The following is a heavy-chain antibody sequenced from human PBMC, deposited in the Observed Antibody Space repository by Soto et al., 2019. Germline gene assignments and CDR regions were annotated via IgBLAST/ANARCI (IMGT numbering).Heavy chain of an antibody. D-gene: IGHD3-22*01. J-gene: IGHJ4*02. V-gene: IGHV4-59*01. CDR1: GDSLRSYS. Sequence: SETLSLTCTVSGDSLRSYSWSWFRQPPVKGLEWIGYIYYSGSTNYNPSLKSRVTILVDTSKNQFSLSLSSVTAADTAVYYCATTDSSGHSFFRYWGQGTLVTVSS. CDR3: ATTDSSGHSFFRY. CDR2: IYYSGST.